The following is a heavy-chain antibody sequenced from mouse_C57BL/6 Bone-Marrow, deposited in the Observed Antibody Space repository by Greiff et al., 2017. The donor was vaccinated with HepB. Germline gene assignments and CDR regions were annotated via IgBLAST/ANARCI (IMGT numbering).Heavy chain of an antibody. CDR1: GFTFSSYG. CDR2: ISSGGSYT. V-gene: IGHV5-6*01. Sequence: EVKVVESGGDLVKPGGSLKLSCAASGFTFSSYGMSWVRQTPDKRLEWVATISSGGSYTYYPDSVKGRFTISRDNAKNTLYLQMSSLKSEDTAMYYCARHEDGNYVGYYAMDYWGQGTSVTVSS. D-gene: IGHD2-1*01. CDR3: ARHEDGNYVGYYAMDY. J-gene: IGHJ4*01.